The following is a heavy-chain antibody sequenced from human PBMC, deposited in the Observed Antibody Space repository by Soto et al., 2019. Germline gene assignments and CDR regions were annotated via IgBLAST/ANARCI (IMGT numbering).Heavy chain of an antibody. CDR1: AFTFNTYA. CDR2: ISVSGGGT. D-gene: IGHD1-26*01. CDR3: AKWGGASPYYFDY. V-gene: IGHV3-23*01. J-gene: IGHJ4*02. Sequence: EVQLLESGGGLDQPGGSLRLSCAASAFTFNTYAMGWVRQAPGKGLEWVSAISVSGGGTYYADSVKGRFTISRDTSKITLYLQMNSLRADGTAVYYCAKWGGASPYYFDYWGRGTLVTVSS.